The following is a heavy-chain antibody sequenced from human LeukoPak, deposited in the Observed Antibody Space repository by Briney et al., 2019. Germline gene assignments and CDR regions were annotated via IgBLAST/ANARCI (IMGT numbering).Heavy chain of an antibody. CDR3: ARVKVLRFLEWLYDY. V-gene: IGHV3-13*01. D-gene: IGHD3-3*01. Sequence: PGGSLRLSCAASGFTFSSYDMHWVRRATGKGLEWVSAIGTAGDTYYPGSVKGRFTISRENAKNSLYLQMNSLRAGDTAVYYCARVKVLRFLEWLYDYWGQGTLVTVSS. CDR1: GFTFSSYD. J-gene: IGHJ4*02. CDR2: IGTAGDT.